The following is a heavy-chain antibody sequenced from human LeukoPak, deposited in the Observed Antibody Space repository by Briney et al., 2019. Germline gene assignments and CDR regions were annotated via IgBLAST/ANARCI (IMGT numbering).Heavy chain of an antibody. V-gene: IGHV3-48*03. J-gene: IGHJ4*02. CDR2: ISSGGSNI. D-gene: IGHD2-21*01. CDR1: GFTFSSYE. Sequence: GGSLRRSCAASGFTFSSYEMNWVRQAPGKGLEWGLHISSGGSNIYYADPVKVRFTISTDNAKTSMYLQRHSLRAEDTAVYYCARDFILDYWGQGTLVTVSS. CDR3: ARDFILDY.